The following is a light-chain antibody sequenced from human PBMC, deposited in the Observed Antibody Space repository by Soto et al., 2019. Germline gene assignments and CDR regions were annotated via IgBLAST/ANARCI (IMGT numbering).Light chain of an antibody. V-gene: IGKV1-9*01. CDR1: QAISSY. CDR3: QQVSSYPYT. Sequence: DIQMPQSPSFLSASVGDRVTITCRASQAISSYFAWYQVKPGKAPQLLIYAASTLQSGVPSRFSGKGSGTEFTLTISSLLPEDFATYYCQQVSSYPYTFGQGTKLEIK. J-gene: IGKJ2*01. CDR2: AAS.